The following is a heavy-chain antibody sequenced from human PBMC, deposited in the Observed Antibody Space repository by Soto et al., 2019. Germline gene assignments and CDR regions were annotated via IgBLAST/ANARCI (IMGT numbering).Heavy chain of an antibody. D-gene: IGHD5-12*01. CDR2: IIPILGIA. CDR3: ARGSYSGDDSQIDY. Sequence: QVQLVQSGAEVKKPGSSVKVSCKASGGTFSSYTISWVRQAPGQGLEWMGRIIPILGIANYAQKFQGRVTITADKSTSTADMELSSLRSEDTAVEYCARGSYSGDDSQIDYWGQGTLVTVSS. J-gene: IGHJ4*02. V-gene: IGHV1-69*02. CDR1: GGTFSSYT.